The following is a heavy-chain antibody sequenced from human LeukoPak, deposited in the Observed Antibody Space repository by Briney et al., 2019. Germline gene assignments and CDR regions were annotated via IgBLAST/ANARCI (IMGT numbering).Heavy chain of an antibody. V-gene: IGHV4-39*02. D-gene: IGHD3-3*01. CDR1: GGSISSTSYY. J-gene: IGHJ6*03. Sequence: SETLSLTCTVSGGSISSTSYYWGCIRQPPGKGLEWIGSIYYSGSTYYNPSLKSRVTISVDTSKNHFSLKLSSVTAADTAVYYCARGRFWSGYYTGSYYYYMDVWGKGTTVTVSS. CDR3: ARGRFWSGYYTGSYYYYMDV. CDR2: IYYSGST.